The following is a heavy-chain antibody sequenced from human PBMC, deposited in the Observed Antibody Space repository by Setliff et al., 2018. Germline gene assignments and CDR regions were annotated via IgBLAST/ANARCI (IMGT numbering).Heavy chain of an antibody. V-gene: IGHV4-61*09. CDR1: GGSVGSDFSY. Sequence: TLSLPCTVSGGSVGSDFSYWTWIRQPAGKGPEWIGQIYTTWSTNYNPSLRSRATISLDASKNQFSLSLTSVTAADTAVYYCARVTGFFYVDAWGKGTTVTVSS. J-gene: IGHJ6*03. CDR3: ARVTGFFYVDA. CDR2: IYTTWST.